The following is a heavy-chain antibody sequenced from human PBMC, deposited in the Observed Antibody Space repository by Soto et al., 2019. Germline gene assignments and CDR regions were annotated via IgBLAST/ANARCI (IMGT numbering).Heavy chain of an antibody. CDR3: AKVEYSSGWYGYFDS. Sequence: VQLVESGGGVVQPGWSLGLSCAASGFTFGSYGMHWVRQAPGKGPEWVAVISWDGGKKYYADSVKGRFTISRDNSKNTLFLQMNSLRAEDTAIYYCAKVEYSSGWYGYFDSWGQGTLVTVSS. CDR2: ISWDGGKK. D-gene: IGHD6-19*01. J-gene: IGHJ4*02. CDR1: GFTFGSYG. V-gene: IGHV3-30*18.